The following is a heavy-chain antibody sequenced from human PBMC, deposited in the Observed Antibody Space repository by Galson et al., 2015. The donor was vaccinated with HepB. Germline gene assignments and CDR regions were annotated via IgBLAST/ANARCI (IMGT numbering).Heavy chain of an antibody. Sequence: SVKVSCKASGYTFTGYHVQWVRQAPGQGLEWMGWINPNSGGTKYAQKFQGRVTMTRDTSISTVYMELSRLRSDDTAVYYCARFSGGIGNFDYWGQGTLVTVSS. V-gene: IGHV1-2*02. D-gene: IGHD3-10*01. CDR3: ARFSGGIGNFDY. CDR1: GYTFTGYH. J-gene: IGHJ4*02. CDR2: INPNSGGT.